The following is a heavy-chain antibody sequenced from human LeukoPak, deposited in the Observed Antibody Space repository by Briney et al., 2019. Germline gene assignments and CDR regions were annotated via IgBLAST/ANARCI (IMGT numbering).Heavy chain of an antibody. CDR2: INPNSGGT. V-gene: IGHV1-2*02. J-gene: IGHJ6*02. CDR3: ARAYDYRAYGMDV. CDR1: GYTFTASY. Sequence: ASVKVSCKASGYTFTASYIHWVRQAPGQGLEWMGWINPNSGGTNSAQHFQGRVTTTRDASISTAYMELSRLRSDDTAVYYCARAYDYRAYGMDVWGQGTTVTVSS. D-gene: IGHD5-12*01.